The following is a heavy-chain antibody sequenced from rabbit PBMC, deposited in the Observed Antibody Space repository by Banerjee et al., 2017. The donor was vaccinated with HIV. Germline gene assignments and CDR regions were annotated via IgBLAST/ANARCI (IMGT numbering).Heavy chain of an antibody. CDR2: IYAGSSGST. V-gene: IGHV1S40*01. CDR1: GFSFSSSYW. J-gene: IGHJ4*01. D-gene: IGHD8-1*01. CDR3: ARGTATSYSYFNL. Sequence: QSLEESGGDLVKPGASLTLTCTASGFSFSSSYWICWVRQAPGKGLEWIACIYAGSSGSTYYASWVNGRFTISRSTSLNTVDLKMTSLTAADTATYFCARGTATSYSYFNLWGPGTLVTVS.